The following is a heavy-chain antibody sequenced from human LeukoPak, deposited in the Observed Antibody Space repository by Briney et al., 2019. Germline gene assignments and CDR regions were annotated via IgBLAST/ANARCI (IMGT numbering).Heavy chain of an antibody. J-gene: IGHJ4*02. D-gene: IGHD4-23*01. CDR1: GFTFSSYA. V-gene: IGHV3-23*01. CDR2: ISDSGGST. Sequence: GGSLRPSCAASGFTFSSYAMSWVRQAPRKGLEWVSSISDSGGSTYYADSVKGRFTISRDNSKNTLYLQINSLRAEDTAVYSSAKVFGGLKYYFDYWGQGTLVTVSS. CDR3: AKVFGGLKYYFDY.